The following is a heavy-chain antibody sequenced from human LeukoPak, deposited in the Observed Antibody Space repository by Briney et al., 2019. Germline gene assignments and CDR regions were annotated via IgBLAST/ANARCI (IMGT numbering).Heavy chain of an antibody. V-gene: IGHV1-18*01. CDR3: ARWGERGFGELLTGGVGDY. J-gene: IGHJ4*02. Sequence: EASVKVSCKASGYTFTTYGISWVRQAPGQGLEWMGWISAYNGNTNYAQKLQGRVTMTTDTSTSTAYMELRSLRSDDTAVYYCARWGERGFGELLTGGVGDYWGQGTLVTVSS. D-gene: IGHD3-10*01. CDR2: ISAYNGNT. CDR1: GYTFTTYG.